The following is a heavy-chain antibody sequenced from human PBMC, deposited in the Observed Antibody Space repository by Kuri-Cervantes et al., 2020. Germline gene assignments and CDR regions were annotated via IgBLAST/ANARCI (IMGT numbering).Heavy chain of an antibody. J-gene: IGHJ4*02. Sequence: SCTVSGGSVSSGGYYWSWIRQPAGKGLEWIGRIYTSGSTNYNPSLKSRVTMSADTSKNQFSLKLSSVTAADTAVYYCARDNAAALDYWGQGTQVTVSS. CDR2: IYTSGST. D-gene: IGHD6-13*01. V-gene: IGHV4-61*02. CDR3: ARDNAAALDY. CDR1: GGSVSSGGYY.